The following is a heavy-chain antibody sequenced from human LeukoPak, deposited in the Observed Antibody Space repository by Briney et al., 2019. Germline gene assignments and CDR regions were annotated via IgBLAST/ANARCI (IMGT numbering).Heavy chain of an antibody. V-gene: IGHV3-21*01. D-gene: IGHD3-22*01. J-gene: IGHJ4*02. CDR3: ARGNYRYYDSSGYPFYFDY. CDR1: GFTFSNYD. CDR2: ISAASTYI. Sequence: GESLRLSCAASGFTFSNYDMNWVRQAPGKGLEWVSSISAASTYIYYADSVQGRFTISRDNAKNSLYLPMSSLRAEDTAVYFCARGNYRYYDSSGYPFYFDYWGQGALVTVSS.